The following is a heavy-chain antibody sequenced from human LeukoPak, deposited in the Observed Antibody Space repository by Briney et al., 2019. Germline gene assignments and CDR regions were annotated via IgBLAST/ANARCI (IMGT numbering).Heavy chain of an antibody. CDR3: ARAKDCSSTTCLFDI. V-gene: IGHV3-20*04. D-gene: IGHD2-2*01. Sequence: PGGSLRLSCAASGFTFDDYGMSWVRQAPGKGLEWVSAINWNGGSTGYADSVKGRFTISRDSAKSSLYLQMISLRAEDTALYYCARAKDCSSTTCLFDIWGQGTMVTVSS. CDR2: INWNGGST. CDR1: GFTFDDYG. J-gene: IGHJ3*02.